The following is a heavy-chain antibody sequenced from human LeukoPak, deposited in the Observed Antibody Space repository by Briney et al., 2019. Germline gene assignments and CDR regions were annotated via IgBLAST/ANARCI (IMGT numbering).Heavy chain of an antibody. CDR2: IYNSGIT. CDR3: ARDHLPAGAPGYYMDV. Sequence: PSETLSLTGTVSGGSVSSHFWSWIRQPPGKGLEWIGYIYNSGITNYNPSLKSRVTMSVDTSKNQFSLMLRSVTAADTAVYYCARDHLPAGAPGYYMDVWGKGTTVTVSS. J-gene: IGHJ6*03. V-gene: IGHV4-59*02. D-gene: IGHD4/OR15-4a*01. CDR1: GGSVSSHF.